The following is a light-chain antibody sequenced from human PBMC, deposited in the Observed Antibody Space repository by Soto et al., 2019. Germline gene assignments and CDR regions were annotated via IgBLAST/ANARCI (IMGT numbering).Light chain of an antibody. V-gene: IGKV1-8*01. CDR3: QQYYSYPLS. J-gene: IGKJ4*01. CDR1: QGISSY. CDR2: AAS. Sequence: AIRMTQSPSSLSASTGDRVTITCRASQGISSYLAWYQQKPGKAPKLRIYAASTLQSGVPSRFSGSGSGTDFTLAISCLQSEDFVTYYCQQYYSYPLSFGGGTNVEIK.